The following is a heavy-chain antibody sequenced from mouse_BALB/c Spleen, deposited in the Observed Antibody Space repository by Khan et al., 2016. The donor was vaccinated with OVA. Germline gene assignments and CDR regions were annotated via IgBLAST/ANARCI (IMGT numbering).Heavy chain of an antibody. V-gene: IGHV1S81*02. CDR1: GYTFTSYW. CDR3: ARGITRDY. Sequence: QVQLQQPGAELVKPGASVKLSCKASGYTFTSYWMHWVKQRPGQGLEWIGEINPSNGRTNYNEKFTSKATLTVDKSSSTAYMQLSRPTSGDSAIYYYARGITRDYWVQSTTHTVSS. D-gene: IGHD6-1*01. J-gene: IGHJ2*01. CDR2: INPSNGRT.